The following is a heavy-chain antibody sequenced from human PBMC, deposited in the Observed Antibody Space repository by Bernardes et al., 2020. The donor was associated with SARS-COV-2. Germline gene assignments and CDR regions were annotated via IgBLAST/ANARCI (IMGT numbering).Heavy chain of an antibody. CDR1: RFTLRTKW. D-gene: IGHD1-1*01. CDR3: VRGRNDLDY. Sequence: GGSPRLSRVASRFTLRTKWIPWVRPAPGKGLVWVSRINSDGSPTDYADSVKGRFTISRDNAKNTLYLQMNSLRAEDTAVYYCVRGRNDLDYWGQGTLVTVSS. CDR2: INSDGSPT. V-gene: IGHV3-74*01. J-gene: IGHJ4*02.